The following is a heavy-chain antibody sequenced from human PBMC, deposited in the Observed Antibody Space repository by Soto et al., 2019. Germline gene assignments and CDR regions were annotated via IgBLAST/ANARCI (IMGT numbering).Heavy chain of an antibody. CDR2: IYYSGST. Sequence: SETLSLTCTVSGGSISSGDYYWSWIRQPPGKGLEWIGYIYYSGSTYYNPSLKSRVTISVDTSKNQFSLKLSSVTAADTAVYYCARHGAVAGQYYYYYGMDVWGQGTTVTVSS. D-gene: IGHD6-19*01. CDR3: ARHGAVAGQYYYYYGMDV. V-gene: IGHV4-30-4*01. J-gene: IGHJ6*02. CDR1: GGSISSGDYY.